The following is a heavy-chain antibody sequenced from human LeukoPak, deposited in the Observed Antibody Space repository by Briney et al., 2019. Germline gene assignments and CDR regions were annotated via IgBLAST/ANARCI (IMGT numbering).Heavy chain of an antibody. D-gene: IGHD2/OR15-2a*01. CDR2: ISGSSSFI. J-gene: IGHJ4*02. V-gene: IGHV3-21*04. Sequence: KPGGTLRLSCAASGFTFSSYSMNWVRQAPGKGLEWVSSISGSSSFIYYADSVKGRFTISRDNSKNTLYLQMNSLRAEDTAVYYCAKQSTFYGPFDYWGQGTLVTVSS. CDR1: GFTFSSYS. CDR3: AKQSTFYGPFDY.